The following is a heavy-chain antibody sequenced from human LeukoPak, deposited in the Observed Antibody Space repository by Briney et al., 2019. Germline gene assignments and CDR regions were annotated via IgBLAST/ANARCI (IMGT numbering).Heavy chain of an antibody. J-gene: IGHJ6*02. V-gene: IGHV1-18*01. Sequence: ASVKVSCKASGYTFTSYGISWVRQAPGQGLEWMGWISAYNGNTNYAQKLQGRVTMTTDTSTSTAYMELRSLRSEDTAVYYCATLHPAYYGMDVWGQGTTVTVSS. CDR2: ISAYNGNT. D-gene: IGHD3-10*01. CDR1: GYTFTSYG. CDR3: ATLHPAYYGMDV.